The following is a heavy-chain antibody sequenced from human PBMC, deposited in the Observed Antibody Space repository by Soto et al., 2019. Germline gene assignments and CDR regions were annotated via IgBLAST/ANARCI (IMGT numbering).Heavy chain of an antibody. J-gene: IGHJ4*03. V-gene: IGHV3-9*03. CDR1: GFSFVDYA. Sequence: EVQLAESGGGLVQPGRSLRLSCEASGFSFVDYAMHWVRQVPGQGLEWVSGISWDGGYTGYADSVKGRFTISRYNAKKVMYLKMNRLSVEDMALYYCVNDDGVCNTISRKDACDYWGHGTKVSDS. CDR3: VNDDGVCNTISRKDACDY. CDR2: ISWDGGYT. D-gene: IGHD3-3*01.